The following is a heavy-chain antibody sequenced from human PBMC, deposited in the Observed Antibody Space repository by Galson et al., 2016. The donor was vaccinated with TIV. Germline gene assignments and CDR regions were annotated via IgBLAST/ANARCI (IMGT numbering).Heavy chain of an antibody. CDR3: ARDPDGFYSGDEWDYYYGMDA. J-gene: IGHJ6*02. V-gene: IGHV3-66*01. CDR1: GFTVRNNY. Sequence: LRLSCAVSGFTVRNNYINWVRQAPGKGLEWVSVIYSDGSTYYADSVEGRFVISRDNSKNTLYLQMNSLRAEDTAVYYCARDPDGFYSGDEWDYYYGMDAWGQGTTVTVSS. D-gene: IGHD5-12*01. CDR2: IYSDGST.